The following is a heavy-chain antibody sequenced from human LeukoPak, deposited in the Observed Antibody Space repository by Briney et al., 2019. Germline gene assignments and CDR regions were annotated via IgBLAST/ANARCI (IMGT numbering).Heavy chain of an antibody. J-gene: IGHJ4*02. D-gene: IGHD1-26*01. CDR1: GFTFRDYW. Sequence: GGPLRFSSAASGFTFRDYWMGRVGPAPGHGLEWVANMKQDVTQTYNVDSEKGRFTVSRANAKNSLFLQMSGLSGEDTAMYYCARHGSYNFDFWGQGTLVSVSS. CDR3: ARHGSYNFDF. V-gene: IGHV3-7*03. CDR2: MKQDVTQT.